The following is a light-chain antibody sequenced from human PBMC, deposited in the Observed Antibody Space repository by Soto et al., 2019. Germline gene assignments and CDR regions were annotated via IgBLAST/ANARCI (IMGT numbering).Light chain of an antibody. V-gene: IGLV2-14*01. Sequence: QSALTQPASVSGSPGESITISCTGTSSDVGGYNYVSWYQQHPGKAPKLMIYDVSNRPSGVSNRFSGSKSGNTASLTISGRQAADEADYYCSAYTNTRILVFGRGTKLTVL. CDR3: SAYTNTRILV. J-gene: IGLJ2*01. CDR1: SSDVGGYNY. CDR2: DVS.